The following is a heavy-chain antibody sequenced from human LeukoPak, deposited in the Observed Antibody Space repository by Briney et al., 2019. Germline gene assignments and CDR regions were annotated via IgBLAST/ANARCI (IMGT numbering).Heavy chain of an antibody. J-gene: IGHJ4*02. CDR3: AKDQSSGYCFDY. V-gene: IGHV3-23*01. CDR1: GFTFSSYA. Sequence: GGSLRLSCAASGFTFSSYAMSWVRQAPGKGLEWVPAISGSGGSTYYADSVKGRFTISRDNSKNTLYLQMNSLRAEDTAVYYCAKDQSSGYCFDYWGQGTLVTVSS. CDR2: ISGSGGST. D-gene: IGHD5-12*01.